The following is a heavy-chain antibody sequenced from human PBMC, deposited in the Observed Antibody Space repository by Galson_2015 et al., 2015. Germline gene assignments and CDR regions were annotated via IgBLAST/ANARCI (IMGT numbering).Heavy chain of an antibody. CDR1: GFTFSSYA. CDR3: ARDAGSLIAADSYNWFDP. CDR2: ISSSSYI. J-gene: IGHJ5*02. V-gene: IGHV3-21*01. Sequence: SLRLSCAASGFTFSSYAMSWVRQAPGKGLEWVSSISSSSYIYYADSVKGRFTISRDNAKNSLHLQMNSLRAEDTAEYYCARDAGSLIAADSYNWFDPWGQGTLVTVSS. D-gene: IGHD6-13*01.